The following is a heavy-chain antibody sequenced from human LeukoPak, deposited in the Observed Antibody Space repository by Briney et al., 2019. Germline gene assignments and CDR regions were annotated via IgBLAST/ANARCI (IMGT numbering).Heavy chain of an antibody. V-gene: IGHV3-33*01. J-gene: IGHJ4*02. CDR1: GFGFSCCG. D-gene: IGHD3-10*01. Sequence: GGSLRLSCAGSGFGFSCCGMHWVRQAPGKGLEWLGYIWYDGSNPDYVDPVKGRFTISRDNSKNTVYLQMNSLRAEDTAVYHCARFVGSDYTGSFDLWGQGTPVTVSS. CDR2: IWYDGSNP. CDR3: ARFVGSDYTGSFDL.